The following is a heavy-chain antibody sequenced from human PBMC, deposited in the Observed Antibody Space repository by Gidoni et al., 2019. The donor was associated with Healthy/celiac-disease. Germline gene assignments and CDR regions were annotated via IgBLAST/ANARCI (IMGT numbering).Heavy chain of an antibody. CDR1: GYSFTSYW. V-gene: IGHV5-51*01. D-gene: IGHD6-19*01. Sequence: EVQLVQSGAEVKKPGESLKISCKGSGYSFTSYWIGWVRQMPGKGLEWMGIIYPGDSDTRYSPSFQGQVTISADKSISTAYLQWSSLKASDTAMYYCARRNIAVAGGTRGGWFDPWGQGTLVTVSS. CDR2: IYPGDSDT. CDR3: ARRNIAVAGGTRGGWFDP. J-gene: IGHJ5*02.